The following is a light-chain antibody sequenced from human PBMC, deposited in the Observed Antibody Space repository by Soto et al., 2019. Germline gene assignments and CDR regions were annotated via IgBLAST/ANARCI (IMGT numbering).Light chain of an antibody. CDR2: GNN. CDR1: ASNIGAGYD. V-gene: IGLV1-40*01. Sequence: QPVLTQTPSVSGAPGQRVTISCTGSASNIGAGYDVHWYQQLPGMAPKLLISGNNNRPSGVPDRFSASKSGTSASLAITGLQAEDEADYFCQSFDSSLTGSVFGGGTKLTVL. CDR3: QSFDSSLTGSV. J-gene: IGLJ3*02.